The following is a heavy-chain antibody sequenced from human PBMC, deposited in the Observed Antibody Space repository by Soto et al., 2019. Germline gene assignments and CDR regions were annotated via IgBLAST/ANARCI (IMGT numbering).Heavy chain of an antibody. CDR3: ARTFYGGNSDWFDP. D-gene: IGHD2-21*02. CDR1: GFTFSSYE. J-gene: IGHJ5*02. V-gene: IGHV3-48*03. Sequence: PVGSLRLFCAASGFTFSSYEMNWVRQAPGKGLEWVSYISSSGSTIYYADSVKGRFTISRDNAKNSLYLQMNSLRAEDTAVYYCARTFYGGNSDWFDPWGQGTLVTVSS. CDR2: ISSSGSTI.